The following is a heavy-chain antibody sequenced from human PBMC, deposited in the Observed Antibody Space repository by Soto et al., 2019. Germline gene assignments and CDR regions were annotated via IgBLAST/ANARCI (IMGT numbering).Heavy chain of an antibody. CDR3: ARHYNGFDY. CDR2: IFFGDSDT. J-gene: IGHJ4*02. V-gene: IGHV5-51*01. CDR1: GFHITSNW. D-gene: IGHD3-10*01. Sequence: GESLKISCTGSGFHITSNWIAWVRQMPGKGLEWMGVIFFGDSDTRYSPSFQGQVTISADKSISTAYLQWSSLTASDTAMYYCARHYNGFDYWGQGTPGHRLL.